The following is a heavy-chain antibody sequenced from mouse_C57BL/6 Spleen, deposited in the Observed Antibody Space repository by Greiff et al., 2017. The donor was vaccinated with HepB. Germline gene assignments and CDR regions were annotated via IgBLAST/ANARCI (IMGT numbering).Heavy chain of an antibody. Sequence: VQLQESGPGLVQPSQSLSITCTVSGFSLTSYGVHWVRQSPGKGLEWLGVIWSGGSTDYNAAFIYRLSISKDNSKSQVFFKMNSLQADDTAIYYCARNEEVLFAYWGQGTLVTVSA. CDR1: GFSLTSYG. CDR2: IWSGGST. J-gene: IGHJ3*01. CDR3: ARNEEVLFAY. V-gene: IGHV2-2*01.